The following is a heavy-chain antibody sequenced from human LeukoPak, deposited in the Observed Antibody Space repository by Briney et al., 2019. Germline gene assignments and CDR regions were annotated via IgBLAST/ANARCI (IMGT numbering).Heavy chain of an antibody. V-gene: IGHV4-39*07. CDR3: ARGADSSGYHDAFDI. J-gene: IGHJ3*02. CDR2: LHPSTTT. CDR1: GGSISSSSKF. Sequence: SETLPLSCTVSGGSISSSSKFWDWIRQPPGKGPEWIGSLHPSTTTYYNPSLRSRVGISVDTSKNQFYLTLSSVTAADSAVYYCARGADSSGYHDAFDIWGQGTMVTVSS. D-gene: IGHD3-22*01.